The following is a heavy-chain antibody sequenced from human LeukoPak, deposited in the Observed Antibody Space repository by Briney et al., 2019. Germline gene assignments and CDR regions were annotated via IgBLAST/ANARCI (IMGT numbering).Heavy chain of an antibody. Sequence: PGGSLRLSCAASGFTFDDYGMSWVRQAPGKGLEWVSGINWNGGSTGYADSVKGRFTISRDNAKNSLYLQMNSLRAEDTAVYYCAKFKGAVATTVDYWGQGTLVTVSS. CDR2: INWNGGST. D-gene: IGHD5-12*01. CDR3: AKFKGAVATTVDY. V-gene: IGHV3-20*04. CDR1: GFTFDDYG. J-gene: IGHJ4*02.